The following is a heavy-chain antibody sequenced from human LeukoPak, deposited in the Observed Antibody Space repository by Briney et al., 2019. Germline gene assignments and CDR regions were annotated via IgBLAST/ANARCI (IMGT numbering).Heavy chain of an antibody. J-gene: IGHJ4*02. V-gene: IGHV3-11*06. CDR3: AREIVGAIDY. CDR2: MNSSSSYT. CDR1: GFTFSDYY. Sequence: GGSLRLSCAASGFTFSDYYMSWIRQAPGKGLEGVSYMNSSSSYTNNADCVKGRFTISRDNAKNSLYLQMNSLRAEDTAVYYCAREIVGAIDYWGQGTLVSVSS. D-gene: IGHD1-26*01.